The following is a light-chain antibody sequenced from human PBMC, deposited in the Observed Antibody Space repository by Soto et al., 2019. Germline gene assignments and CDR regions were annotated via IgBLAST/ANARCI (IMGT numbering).Light chain of an antibody. J-gene: IGKJ4*01. V-gene: IGKV1-39*01. CDR1: QSISNY. CDR3: QQSYGTPLT. CDR2: AAS. Sequence: DMEMTQSPSSLSASVGDRVTITCRASQSISNYLNWYQHKPGKVPKLLIYAASSLQSGFTTRFSGSGSGTDFTLTINSLQPEDFATYYCQQSYGTPLTFGGGTKIEIK.